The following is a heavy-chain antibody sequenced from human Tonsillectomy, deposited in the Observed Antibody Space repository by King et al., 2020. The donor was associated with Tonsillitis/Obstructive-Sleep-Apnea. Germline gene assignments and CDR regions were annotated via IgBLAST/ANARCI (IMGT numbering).Heavy chain of an antibody. D-gene: IGHD3-10*01. J-gene: IGHJ3*02. CDR3: ARDYRGDRGAFDI. CDR1: GFTFSSYV. CDR2: ISNDGTNK. V-gene: IGHV3-30*04. Sequence: HVQLVESGGGVVQPGRSLRLSCAASGFTFSSYVMHWVRQGPGKGLEWVAVISNDGTNKYHAESVKGRFTISRDNSKNTLYLQMNSLRAEDTAVYYCARDYRGDRGAFDIWGQGTMVTVSS.